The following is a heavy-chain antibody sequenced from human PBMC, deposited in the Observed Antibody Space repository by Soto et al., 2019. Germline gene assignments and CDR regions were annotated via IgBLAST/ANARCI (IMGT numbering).Heavy chain of an antibody. D-gene: IGHD3-3*01. CDR1: GGSFSGYY. V-gene: IGHV4-34*01. J-gene: IGHJ4*02. CDR2: INHSGST. CDR3: ARGPSNKITIFGVVIKGLDY. Sequence: QVQLQQWGAGLLKPSETLSLTCAVYGGSFSGYYWSWIRQPPGKGLEWIGEINHSGSTNYNPSLKSRVTISVDTSKNQFSLKLSSVTAADTAVYYCARGPSNKITIFGVVIKGLDYWGQGTLVTVSS.